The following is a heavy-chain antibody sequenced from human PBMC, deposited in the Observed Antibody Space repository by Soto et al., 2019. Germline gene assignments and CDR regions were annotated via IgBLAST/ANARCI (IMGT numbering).Heavy chain of an antibody. Sequence: QVQLVESGGGVVQPGRSLRLSCAASGFTFSSFAMHWVRQAPGKGLEWLAVISSDVVNYYYAESVKGRFTISRDNSKNALYRQMNSLRNEDTAVYYCARGGAWTPEGLGYWGQGTLVTVSS. CDR1: GFTFSSFA. V-gene: IGHV3-30-3*01. CDR3: ARGGAWTPEGLGY. D-gene: IGHD2-15*01. CDR2: ISSDVVNY. J-gene: IGHJ4*02.